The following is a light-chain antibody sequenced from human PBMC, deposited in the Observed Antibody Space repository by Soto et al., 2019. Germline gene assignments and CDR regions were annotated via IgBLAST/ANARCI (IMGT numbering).Light chain of an antibody. CDR3: QQRTNWLT. CDR1: QNVSTY. V-gene: IGKV3-11*01. J-gene: IGKJ3*01. Sequence: EIVLTQSPATLSLSPGERVTLSCRASQNVSTYLAWYQQKPGQAPRLLIYDASDRATGIPARFSGSGSGTDFPLPISSPEPEDSAVYYCQQRTNWLTFGPGTKVDIK. CDR2: DAS.